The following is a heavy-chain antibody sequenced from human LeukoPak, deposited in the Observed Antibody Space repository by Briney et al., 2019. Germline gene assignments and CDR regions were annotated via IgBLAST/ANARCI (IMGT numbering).Heavy chain of an antibody. V-gene: IGHV3-48*02. CDR3: ARGTRDGYTTNWFDP. CDR1: GFTFSSYS. D-gene: IGHD5-24*01. Sequence: PGGSLRLSCAASGFTFSSYSMNWVRQAPGKGLEWVSYISSSSSTIYYADSVKGRFTISRDNAKNPLYLQMNSLRDEDTAVYYCARGTRDGYTTNWFDPWGQGTLVTVSS. J-gene: IGHJ5*02. CDR2: ISSSSSTI.